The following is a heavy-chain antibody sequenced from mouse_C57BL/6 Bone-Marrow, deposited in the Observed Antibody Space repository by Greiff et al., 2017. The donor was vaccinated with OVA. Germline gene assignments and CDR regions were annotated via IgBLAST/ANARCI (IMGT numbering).Heavy chain of an antibody. CDR1: GFTFTDYY. CDR2: IRKKANGYTT. D-gene: IGHD1-1*01. CDR3: ARGLRFYCDY. Sequence: EVQGVESGGGLVQPGGSLSLSCAASGFTFTDYYMSWVRQTPGKALERLGFIRKKANGYTTESSASVKGRFTISRDNSQSILYLQMNALRAEDSATYYCARGLRFYCDYWGQGTTLTVSS. J-gene: IGHJ2*01. V-gene: IGHV7-3*01.